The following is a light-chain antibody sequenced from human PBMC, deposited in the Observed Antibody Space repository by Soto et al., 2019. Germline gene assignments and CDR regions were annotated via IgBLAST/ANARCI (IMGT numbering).Light chain of an antibody. Sequence: DIQMTQSPSSLSASVGDRVTITCRASQSISSYLNWYQQKPGKAPKLLIYAASSLQSGVPSRFSGSGSGTDFTLTLSSPQPEDFATSYCHQSYSTPRTFGPGTKVEIK. CDR2: AAS. J-gene: IGKJ1*01. V-gene: IGKV1-39*01. CDR3: HQSYSTPRT. CDR1: QSISSY.